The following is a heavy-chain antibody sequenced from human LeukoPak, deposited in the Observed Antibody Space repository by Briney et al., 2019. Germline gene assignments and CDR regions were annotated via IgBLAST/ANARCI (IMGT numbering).Heavy chain of an antibody. D-gene: IGHD1-26*01. J-gene: IGHJ6*03. CDR3: ARDGGGSYVGSYMDV. Sequence: ASVKVSCKASGGTFSSYAISWVRQAPGQGLEWMGIINPSGGSTSYAQKFQGRVTMTRDMSTSTVYMELSSLRSEDTAVYYCARDGGGSYVGSYMDVWGKGTTVTVSS. CDR1: GGTFSSYA. CDR2: INPSGGST. V-gene: IGHV1-46*01.